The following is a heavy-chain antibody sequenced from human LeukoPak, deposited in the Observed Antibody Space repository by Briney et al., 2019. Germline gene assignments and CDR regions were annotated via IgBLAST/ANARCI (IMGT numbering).Heavy chain of an antibody. CDR2: ISGNNDNP. V-gene: IGHV1-18*01. D-gene: IGHD2-2*01. Sequence: ASVKVSCKASGYTFTGHHIHWVRQAPGQGLEWMGWISGNNDNPNYGQKFQGRFTVTTDSSTSTAYMELRNLRFDDTAVYYCARDGTSTDDYWGQGTLVTVSS. CDR3: ARDGTSTDDY. J-gene: IGHJ4*02. CDR1: GYTFTGHH.